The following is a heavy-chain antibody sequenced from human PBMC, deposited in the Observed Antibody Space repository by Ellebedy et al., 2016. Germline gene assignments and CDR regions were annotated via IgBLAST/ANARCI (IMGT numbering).Heavy chain of an antibody. Sequence: GGSLRLXXAASGFTFSGYYMSWIRQAPGKGLEWVSYISSSGSTIYYADSVKGRFTISRDNAKNSLYLQMNSLRAEDTAVYYCAREDLVVRGNYYYYYGMDVWGQGTTVTVSS. CDR1: GFTFSGYY. CDR3: AREDLVVRGNYYYYYGMDV. J-gene: IGHJ6*02. V-gene: IGHV3-11*01. CDR2: ISSSGSTI. D-gene: IGHD3-10*01.